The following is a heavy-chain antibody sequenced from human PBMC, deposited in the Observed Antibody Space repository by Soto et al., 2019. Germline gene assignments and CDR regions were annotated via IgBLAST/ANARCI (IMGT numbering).Heavy chain of an antibody. CDR3: ASEDGYLGIMDV. Sequence: QVQLQESGPGLVKPSQTLSLTCTVSGGSISSGDYYWSWIRQPPGKGLEWIGYIYYSGSTYDNPSLKSRVTIPVDTSKNQFSLKLSSVTAADTAVYYCASEDGYLGIMDVWGQGTTVTVSS. CDR2: IYYSGST. J-gene: IGHJ6*02. V-gene: IGHV4-30-4*01. CDR1: GGSISSGDYY. D-gene: IGHD6-25*01.